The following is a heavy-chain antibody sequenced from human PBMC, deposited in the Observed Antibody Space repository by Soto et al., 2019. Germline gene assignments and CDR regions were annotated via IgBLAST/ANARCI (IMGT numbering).Heavy chain of an antibody. V-gene: IGHV1-69*04. Sequence: SVKVSCKASGGTFSSYTISWVRQAPGQGLEWMGRIIPILGIANYAQKFQGRVTITADKSTSTAYMELSSLRSEDTAVYYCARDSRSRNYYDSSGYYYRWGQGTLVTVSS. D-gene: IGHD3-22*01. J-gene: IGHJ4*02. CDR2: IIPILGIA. CDR3: ARDSRSRNYYDSSGYYYR. CDR1: GGTFSSYT.